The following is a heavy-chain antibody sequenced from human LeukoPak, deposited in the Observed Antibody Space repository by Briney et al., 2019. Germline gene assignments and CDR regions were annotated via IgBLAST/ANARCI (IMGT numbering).Heavy chain of an antibody. CDR3: ARGRGLDYYDSSGYADAFDI. V-gene: IGHV1-8*01. CDR2: MNPNSGNT. J-gene: IGHJ3*02. CDR1: GYTFTSYD. Sequence: ASVKVSCKASGYTFTSYDINWVRQATGQGLEWMGWMNPNSGNTGYAQKFQGRVTMTRNTSISTAYMELSSLRSEDTAVYYCARGRGLDYYDSSGYADAFDIWGQGTMVTVSS. D-gene: IGHD3-22*01.